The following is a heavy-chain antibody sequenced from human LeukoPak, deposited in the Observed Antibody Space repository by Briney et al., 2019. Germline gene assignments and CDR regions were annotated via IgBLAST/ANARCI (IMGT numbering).Heavy chain of an antibody. J-gene: IGHJ6*03. Sequence: WASVKVSCKASGGTFSSYAISWVRQAPGQGLEWMGGIIPIFGTANYAQKFQGRVTITADESTSTAYMGLSSLRSEDTAVYYCARPQVGADAPRGTYYYYMDVWGEGTTVTVSS. CDR1: GGTFSSYA. V-gene: IGHV1-69*13. CDR2: IIPIFGTA. D-gene: IGHD1-26*01. CDR3: ARPQVGADAPRGTYYYYMDV.